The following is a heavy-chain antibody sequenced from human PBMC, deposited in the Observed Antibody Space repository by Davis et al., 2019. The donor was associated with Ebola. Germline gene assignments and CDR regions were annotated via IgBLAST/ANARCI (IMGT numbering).Heavy chain of an antibody. CDR3: ARDGGYSSGWYVGWFDP. V-gene: IGHV4-59*12. D-gene: IGHD6-19*01. CDR2: IYHSGST. J-gene: IGHJ5*02. CDR1: GGSISSYY. Sequence: SETLSLTCTVSGGSISSYYWSWIRQPPGKGLEWIGEIYHSGSTNYNPSLKSRVTISVDKSTNQFSLKLISVTAADTAVYYCARDGGYSSGWYVGWFDPWGQGTLVTVSS.